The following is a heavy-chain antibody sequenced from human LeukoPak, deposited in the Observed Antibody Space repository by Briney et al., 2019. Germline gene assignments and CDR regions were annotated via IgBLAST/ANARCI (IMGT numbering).Heavy chain of an antibody. CDR3: ARWLWFGDYFDY. Sequence: GGSLRLSCAASGFTFSTYWMSWVRQAPGKGPEWVANIKEDGSEKYYVDSVKGRFTISRDNAKNSLYLQMNSLRAEDTAVYYCARWLWFGDYFDYWGQGTLVTVSS. J-gene: IGHJ4*02. CDR2: IKEDGSEK. V-gene: IGHV3-7*01. CDR1: GFTFSTYW. D-gene: IGHD3-10*01.